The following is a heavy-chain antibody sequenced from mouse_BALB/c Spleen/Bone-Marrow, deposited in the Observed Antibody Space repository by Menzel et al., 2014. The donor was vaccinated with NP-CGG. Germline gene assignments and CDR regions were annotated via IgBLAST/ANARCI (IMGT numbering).Heavy chain of an antibody. CDR2: IYPGDGDT. Sequence: VKLVESGAELVRPGSSVKISCKASGYAFXVYWMNWVKQRPGQGLEWIGQIYPGDGDTNYNGKFKGRATLTADKSSNTAYMQLSSLTSEDSAVYFCARGGISVDYWGQGTTLTVSS. CDR1: GYAFXVYW. J-gene: IGHJ2*01. V-gene: IGHV1-80*01. CDR3: ARGGISVDY.